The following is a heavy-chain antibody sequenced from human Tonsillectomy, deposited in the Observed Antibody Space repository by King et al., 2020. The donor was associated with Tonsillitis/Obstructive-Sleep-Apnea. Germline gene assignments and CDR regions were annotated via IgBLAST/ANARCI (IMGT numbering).Heavy chain of an antibody. CDR3: AREGGLRFLEWLPDYGMDV. Sequence: VQLVESGGGLVKPGGSLRLSCAASGFTFSPYSMNWVRQAPGKGLEWVSSISSSSSYIYYADSVKGRFTVSRDNAKNSLYLQMNSLRAEDTALYYCAREGGLRFLEWLPDYGMDVWGQGTTVTVSS. V-gene: IGHV3-21*01. J-gene: IGHJ6*02. CDR1: GFTFSPYS. CDR2: ISSSSSYI. D-gene: IGHD3-3*01.